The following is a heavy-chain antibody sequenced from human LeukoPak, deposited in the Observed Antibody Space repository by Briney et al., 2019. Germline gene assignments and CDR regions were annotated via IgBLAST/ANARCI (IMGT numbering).Heavy chain of an antibody. Sequence: QTSETLSLTCTVSGGSISSYYWSWIRQPPGKGLEWIGYIYYSGSTNYNPSLKSRVTISVDTSKNQFSLKLSSVTAADTAVYYCARDRPTRAFDIWGQGTMVTVSS. V-gene: IGHV4-59*01. CDR2: IYYSGST. CDR1: GGSISSYY. CDR3: ARDRPTRAFDI. J-gene: IGHJ3*02.